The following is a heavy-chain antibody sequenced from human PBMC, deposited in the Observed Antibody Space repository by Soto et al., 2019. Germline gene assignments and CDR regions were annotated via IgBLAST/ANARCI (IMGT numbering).Heavy chain of an antibody. CDR2: IWYDGSNK. CDR3: ARDQQWLVRFYFDF. D-gene: IGHD6-19*01. V-gene: IGHV3-33*01. Sequence: QVQLVESGGGVVQPGNSLRLSCAASGFTFGSYGMHWVRQAPGKGLEWVAVIWYDGSNKYYADSVKGRFTISRDNSKNTLYLQMNSLRAEDTAVYYCARDQQWLVRFYFDFWGQGTLVTVSS. J-gene: IGHJ4*02. CDR1: GFTFGSYG.